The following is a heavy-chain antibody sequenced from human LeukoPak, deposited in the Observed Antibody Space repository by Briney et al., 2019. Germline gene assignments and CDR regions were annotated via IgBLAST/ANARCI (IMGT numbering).Heavy chain of an antibody. D-gene: IGHD3-22*01. CDR1: GYTFTSYG. J-gene: IGHJ5*02. Sequence: SVKVSCKASGYTFTSYGISWVRQAPGQGLEWMGWISAYNGNTNYAQKLQGRVTMTTDTSTSTAYMELRSLRSDDTAVYYCARGSPTYYYDSSGYSPWGQGTLVTVSS. CDR3: ARGSPTYYYDSSGYSP. CDR2: ISAYNGNT. V-gene: IGHV1-18*01.